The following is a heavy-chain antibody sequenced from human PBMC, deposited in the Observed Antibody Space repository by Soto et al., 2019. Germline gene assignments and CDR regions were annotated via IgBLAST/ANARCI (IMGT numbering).Heavy chain of an antibody. D-gene: IGHD5-12*01. V-gene: IGHV1-18*01. CDR3: AKPSGYDSDAFDM. CDR1: GYTFNNNG. CDR2: ISAYDGNT. J-gene: IGHJ3*02. Sequence: QVQLVQSGAEVKWPGASVKVSCKASGYTFNNNGFSWVRQAPGQGLEWMGWISAYDGNTNYAQNLQGRVTMTIVTSTSTAYMELRGLRYDDTAVYYCAKPSGYDSDAFDMWGQGTMVTVSS.